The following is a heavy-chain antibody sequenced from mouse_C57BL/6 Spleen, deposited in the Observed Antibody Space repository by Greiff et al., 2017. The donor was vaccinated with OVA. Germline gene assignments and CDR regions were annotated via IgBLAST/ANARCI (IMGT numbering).Heavy chain of an antibody. CDR3: VEGNWVY. CDR2: IDPSDSYT. J-gene: IGHJ2*01. CDR1: GYTFTSYW. V-gene: IGHV1-50*01. Sequence: VQLQQPGAELVKPGASVKLSCKASGYTFTSYWMQWVKQRPGQGLEWIGEIDPSDSYTNYNQKFKGKATLTVDTSSSTAYMQLSSLTSEDSAVYYCVEGNWVYWGQGTTLTVSS. D-gene: IGHD4-1*01.